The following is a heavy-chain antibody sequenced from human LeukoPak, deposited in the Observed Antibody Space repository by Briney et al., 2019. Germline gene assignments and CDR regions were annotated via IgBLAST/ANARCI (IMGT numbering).Heavy chain of an antibody. Sequence: GGSLRLSCTASGFTFSSYAMHWVRQTPGKGLEWVAVISYDGSNEYYADSVKGRFTISRDNSKNTLYLQMNSLRAEDTAVYYCARDLGQRLVRLDYWGQGTLVTVSS. CDR1: GFTFSSYA. J-gene: IGHJ4*02. V-gene: IGHV3-30-3*01. CDR2: ISYDGSNE. CDR3: ARDLGQRLVRLDY. D-gene: IGHD6-13*01.